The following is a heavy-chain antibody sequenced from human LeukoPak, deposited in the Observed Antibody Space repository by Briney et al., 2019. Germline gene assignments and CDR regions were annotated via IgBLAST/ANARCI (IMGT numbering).Heavy chain of an antibody. CDR2: IYSGGST. V-gene: IGHV3-53*04. Sequence: GGSLTLSCAAYGFTVSSNYMSWVRQPPGKGLEWVSVIYSGGSTYYANSVKGRFTISRHNSKNTLYLQMNSLRAEDTAVYYCATSPGGYDPYSFDDWGQGTLVTVSS. CDR3: ATSPGGYDPYSFDD. J-gene: IGHJ4*02. D-gene: IGHD5-12*01. CDR1: GFTVSSNY.